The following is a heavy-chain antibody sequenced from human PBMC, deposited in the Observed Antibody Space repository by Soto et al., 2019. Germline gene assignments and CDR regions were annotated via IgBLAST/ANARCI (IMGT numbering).Heavy chain of an antibody. CDR3: ARAAMGGSSWPFDY. J-gene: IGHJ4*02. CDR2: IYHSGST. V-gene: IGHV4-4*02. CDR1: GGSISSSNW. D-gene: IGHD6-13*01. Sequence: QVQLQESGPGLVKPSGTLSLTCAVSGGSISSSNWRSWVRQPPGKGLEWIGEIYHSGSTNYNPSRKSRITISVDKSKNQCSPKLSSVTAADPAVYYWARAAMGGSSWPFDYWGQGTLVTVSS.